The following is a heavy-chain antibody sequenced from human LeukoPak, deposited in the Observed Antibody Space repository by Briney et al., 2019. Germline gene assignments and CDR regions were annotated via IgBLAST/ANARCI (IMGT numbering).Heavy chain of an antibody. CDR1: GYTFTGYY. Sequence: ASVKVSCKASGYTFTGYYMHWVRQAPGQGLEWMGRINPNSSGTNYAQKFQGRVTMTRDTSISTAYMELSRLRSDDTAVYYCASSLVVVPAAIDYWGQGTLVTASS. D-gene: IGHD2-2*01. CDR2: INPNSSGT. CDR3: ASSLVVVPAAIDY. J-gene: IGHJ4*02. V-gene: IGHV1-2*06.